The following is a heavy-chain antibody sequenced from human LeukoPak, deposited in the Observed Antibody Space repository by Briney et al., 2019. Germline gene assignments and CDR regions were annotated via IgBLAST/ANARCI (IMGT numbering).Heavy chain of an antibody. CDR1: GYTFTSYY. D-gene: IGHD2-2*01. CDR3: ARGQLPHPHYYYYYMDV. J-gene: IGHJ6*03. Sequence: ASVKVSCKASGYTFTSYYMHWVRQAPGQGLEWMGIINPSGGSTSYAQKFQGRVTMTRDMSTSTVYMELSSLRSEDTAVYYCARGQLPHPHYYYYYMDVWGKGTTVTISS. V-gene: IGHV1-46*01. CDR2: INPSGGST.